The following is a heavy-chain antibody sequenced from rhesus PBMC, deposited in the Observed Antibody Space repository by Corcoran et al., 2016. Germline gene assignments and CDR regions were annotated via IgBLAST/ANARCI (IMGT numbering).Heavy chain of an antibody. CDR1: GYTFTSHY. J-gene: IGHJ2*01. V-gene: IGHV1S9*01. CDR2: INPGNGNA. CDR3: TREAF. Sequence: QVQLVQSGAEVKKPGASVKLSCKASGYTFTSHYINWVRQGPGQVLEWMGGINPGNGNADYAQKFQGRVTMTRDTSTSTAYMELSSLRSEDTAVYYCTREAFWGPGTPITISS.